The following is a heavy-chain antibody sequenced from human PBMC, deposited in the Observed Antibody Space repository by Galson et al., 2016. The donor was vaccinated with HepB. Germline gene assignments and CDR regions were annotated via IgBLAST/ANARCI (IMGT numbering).Heavy chain of an antibody. CDR3: TRDRDYYDSSFF. CDR2: IKQDGNEK. D-gene: IGHD3-22*01. CDR1: GFSFSTYW. J-gene: IGHJ4*02. V-gene: IGHV3-7*04. Sequence: SLRLSCAASGFSFSTYWMSWVRQAPGKGLEWLANIKQDGNEKDYVDSVKGRFTISRDNAKNSLYLQMNSLRGEDTAVYYCTRDRDYYDSSFFWGQGTLVIVSS.